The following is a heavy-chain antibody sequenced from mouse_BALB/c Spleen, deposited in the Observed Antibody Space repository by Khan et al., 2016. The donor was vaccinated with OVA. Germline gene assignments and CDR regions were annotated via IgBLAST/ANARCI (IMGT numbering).Heavy chain of an antibody. CDR1: GYTFTDYY. CDR3: ARRNYFGYTFAY. D-gene: IGHD1-2*01. V-gene: IGHV1-77*01. CDR2: ISPGSGDT. Sequence: QVQLMESGAELARPGASVKLSCKASGYTFTDYYINWVKLRTGQGLEWIGEISPGSGDTYYNERFKGKATLTADKSSSTAYMQLSSLTSEASAVYVCARRNYFGYTFAYWGQGTLVTVTA. J-gene: IGHJ3*01.